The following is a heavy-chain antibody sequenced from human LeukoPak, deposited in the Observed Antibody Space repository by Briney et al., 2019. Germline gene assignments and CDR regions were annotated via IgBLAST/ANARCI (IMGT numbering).Heavy chain of an antibody. CDR1: GFTFDDYA. D-gene: IGHD6-13*01. J-gene: IGHJ4*02. CDR2: ISWNSGSI. V-gene: IGHV3-9*01. CDR3: ATTGYSSRNY. Sequence: GRSLRLSCAASGFTFDDYAMHWVRQAPGKGLEWVSGISWNSGSIGYADSVKGRFTISRDNSKNTLYLQMNSLRAEDTAVHYCATTGYSSRNYWGQGTLVTVSS.